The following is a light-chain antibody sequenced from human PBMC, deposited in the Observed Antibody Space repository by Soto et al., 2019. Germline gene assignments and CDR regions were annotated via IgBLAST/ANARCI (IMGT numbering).Light chain of an antibody. CDR1: SSNIGSNT. Sequence: QSVLTQPPSASGTPGQRVTISCSGSSSNIGSNTVNWYQQLPGTAPKLLIYSNNQRPSGVPDRFSGSKPGTSASLAISGLHSEDEADYYCAAWDDSLNVAFGGGTKVTVL. V-gene: IGLV1-44*01. CDR3: AAWDDSLNVA. J-gene: IGLJ2*01. CDR2: SNN.